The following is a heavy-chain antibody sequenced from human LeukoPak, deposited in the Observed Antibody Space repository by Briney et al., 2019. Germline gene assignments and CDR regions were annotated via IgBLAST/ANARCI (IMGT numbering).Heavy chain of an antibody. V-gene: IGHV4-34*01. Sequence: SGTLSLTCAVYGGSFRNYFWTWIRQAPGKGLERIGEINDSVSTNYNSSLKSRVTISLDTSKNQFSLKLRSVTAADMAVYYWARGRYWDNKRCYSSWRVFDHWGQGALVIVSS. J-gene: IGHJ4*02. CDR3: ARGRYWDNKRCYSSWRVFDH. CDR2: INDSVST. CDR1: GGSFRNYF. D-gene: IGHD3-10*01.